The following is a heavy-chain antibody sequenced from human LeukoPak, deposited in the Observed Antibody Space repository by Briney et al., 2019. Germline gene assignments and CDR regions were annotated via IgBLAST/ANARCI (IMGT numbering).Heavy chain of an antibody. J-gene: IGHJ6*02. CDR2: MNPNSGNT. CDR1: GYTFTSYD. CDR3: ARSSASGYYGYYYYYYGMDV. D-gene: IGHD3-3*01. V-gene: IGHV1-8*01. Sequence: GASVKVSCKASGYTFTSYDINWVRQATGQGLEWMGWMNPNSGNTGYAQKFQGRVTMTRNTSISTAYMELSSLRSEDTAVYYCARSSASGYYGYYYYYYGMDVRGQGTAVTVSS.